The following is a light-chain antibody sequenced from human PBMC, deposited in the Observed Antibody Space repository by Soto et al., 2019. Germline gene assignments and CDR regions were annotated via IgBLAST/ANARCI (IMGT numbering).Light chain of an antibody. J-gene: IGLJ2*01. CDR2: DVS. CDR3: SSYTSSNTLVV. CDR1: SSDVGGYDY. V-gene: IGLV2-14*03. Sequence: QSVLTQPASVSGSPRQSITISCTGTSSDVGGYDYVSWYQQHPGKAPKLMIYDVSNRPSGVSNRFSGSKSGNTASLTISGLQAEDEADYYCSSYTSSNTLVVFGGGTQLTVL.